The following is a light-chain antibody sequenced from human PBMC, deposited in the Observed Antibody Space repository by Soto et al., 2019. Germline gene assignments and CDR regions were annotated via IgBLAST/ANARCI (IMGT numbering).Light chain of an antibody. CDR3: GSYTSTDTPFV. Sequence: QSFLAQPSSVSGSPGQSITISCTGTSTDVGGYNYVSWYQHHPGKGPKLIIYEVNNRPSGVSDRFSGSKSGNKASLTISNLEAEDESDYYCGSYTSTDTPFVFGTGTKVTVL. CDR2: EVN. V-gene: IGLV2-14*01. J-gene: IGLJ1*01. CDR1: STDVGGYNY.